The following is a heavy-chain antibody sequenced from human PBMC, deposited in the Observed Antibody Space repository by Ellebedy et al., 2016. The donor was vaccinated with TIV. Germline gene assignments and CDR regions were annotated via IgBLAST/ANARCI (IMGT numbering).Heavy chain of an antibody. V-gene: IGHV4-4*02. CDR3: ARVRRLTTLDS. CDR2: IYHFGTT. CDR1: GDSISSDYW. Sequence: SQTLSLTXGVFGDSISSDYWWTWVRQPPEKGLEWIGEIYHFGTTNYNPSLKSRVTISVDKSKNQFSLRLTSMTAADTALYYCARVRRLTTLDSWGQGTLVTVSS. J-gene: IGHJ4*02. D-gene: IGHD1-14*01.